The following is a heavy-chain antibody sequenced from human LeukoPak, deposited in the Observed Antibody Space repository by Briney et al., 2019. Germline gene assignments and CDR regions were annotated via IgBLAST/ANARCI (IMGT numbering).Heavy chain of an antibody. CDR3: ARGKAGVVVVAAQLDY. CDR2: ISYDGSNK. V-gene: IGHV3-30-3*01. J-gene: IGHJ4*02. D-gene: IGHD2-15*01. CDR1: GFTFSSYA. Sequence: PGGSLRLSCEASGFTFSSYAMHWVRQAPGKGLEGVAVISYDGSNKYYADSVKGRFTISRDNSKNTLYLQMNSLRAEDTAVYYCARGKAGVVVVAAQLDYWGQGTLVTVSS.